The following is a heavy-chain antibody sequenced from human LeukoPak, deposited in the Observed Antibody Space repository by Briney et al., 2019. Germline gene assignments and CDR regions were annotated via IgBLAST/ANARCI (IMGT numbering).Heavy chain of an antibody. V-gene: IGHV4-39*01. Sequence: KPSETLSLTCTVSGGSISSSSYYWGWIRQPPGKGLEWIGSIYYSGSTYYNPSLKSRVTISVDTSKNQFSLKLSSVTAADTAVYYCARHVLQWLVFDYWGQGTLVTVSS. CDR3: ARHVLQWLVFDY. CDR2: IYYSGST. D-gene: IGHD6-19*01. CDR1: GGSISSSSYY. J-gene: IGHJ4*02.